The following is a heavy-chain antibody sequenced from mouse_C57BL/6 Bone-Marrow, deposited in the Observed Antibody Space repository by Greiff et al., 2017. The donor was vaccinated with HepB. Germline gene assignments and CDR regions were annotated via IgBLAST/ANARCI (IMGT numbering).Heavy chain of an antibody. V-gene: IGHV5-4*01. CDR3: AREEDYYGSSYDWYFDV. Sequence: EVQVVESGGGLVKPGGSLKLSCAASGFTFSSYAMSWVRQTPEKRLEWVATISDGGSYTYYPDNVKGRFTISRDNAKNNLYLQMSHLKSEDTAMCYCAREEDYYGSSYDWYFDVWGTGTTVTVSS. J-gene: IGHJ1*03. CDR1: GFTFSSYA. D-gene: IGHD1-1*01. CDR2: ISDGGSYT.